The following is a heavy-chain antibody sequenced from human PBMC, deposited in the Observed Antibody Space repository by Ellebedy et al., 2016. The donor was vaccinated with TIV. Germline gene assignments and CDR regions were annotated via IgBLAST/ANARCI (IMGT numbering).Heavy chain of an antibody. Sequence: GESLKISCAASGFTFSSYAMSWVRQAPGKGLEWVSAISGSGGSTYYADSVKGRFTISRDNSKNTLYLQMNSLRAEDTAVYYCAKSRGFGGKGPNLDYWGQGTLVTVSS. V-gene: IGHV3-23*01. CDR3: AKSRGFGGKGPNLDY. CDR2: ISGSGGST. CDR1: GFTFSSYA. J-gene: IGHJ4*02. D-gene: IGHD2-15*01.